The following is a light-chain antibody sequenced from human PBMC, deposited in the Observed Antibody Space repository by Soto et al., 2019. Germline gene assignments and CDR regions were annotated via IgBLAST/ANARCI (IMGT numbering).Light chain of an antibody. Sequence: EIVLTQSPGTLSLSPGERATISCRASQSVSSNYLAWYQQKPGQAPRLLISGASSRATGIPDRFSGSGSGTDFTLTISRLDPEDFAVYYCQQYGSFPYTFGQGTKLEIK. CDR2: GAS. V-gene: IGKV3-20*01. CDR3: QQYGSFPYT. CDR1: QSVSSNY. J-gene: IGKJ2*01.